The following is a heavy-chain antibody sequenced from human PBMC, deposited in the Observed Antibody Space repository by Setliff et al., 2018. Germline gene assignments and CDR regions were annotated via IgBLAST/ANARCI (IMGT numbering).Heavy chain of an antibody. CDR1: GYSISSGYY. J-gene: IGHJ5*02. Sequence: ASETLSLTCAVSGYSISSGYYWGWIRQPPGKGLEWIGSIYHSGSTYYNPSLKSRVTMSVDTSKNQFSLRLSSVTAADTAVYYCARGAPGWELLSWFDPWGQGTLVTVSS. D-gene: IGHD1-26*01. V-gene: IGHV4-38-2*01. CDR3: ARGAPGWELLSWFDP. CDR2: IYHSGST.